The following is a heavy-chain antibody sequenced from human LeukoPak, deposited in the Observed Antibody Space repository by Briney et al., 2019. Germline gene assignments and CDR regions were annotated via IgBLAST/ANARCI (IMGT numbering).Heavy chain of an antibody. J-gene: IGHJ2*01. CDR3: AREYYDILTGYYMRYFDL. CDR2: IYSGGST. V-gene: IGHV3-66*01. D-gene: IGHD3-9*01. Sequence: GGSLRLSCAASGFTFSSYAMSWVRQAPGKGLEWVSVIYSGGSTYYADSVKGRFTISRDNSKNTLYLQMNSLRAEDTAVYYCAREYYDILTGYYMRYFDLWGRGTLVTVSS. CDR1: GFTFSSYA.